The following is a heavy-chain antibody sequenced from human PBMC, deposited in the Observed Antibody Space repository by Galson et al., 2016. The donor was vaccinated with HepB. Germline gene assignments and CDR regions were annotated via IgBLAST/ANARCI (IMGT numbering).Heavy chain of an antibody. J-gene: IGHJ4*02. CDR2: INPSGGST. CDR3: ARDFYTSGPYHFEY. CDR1: GYTFTNYY. Sequence: SVKVSCKASGYTFTNYYIHWVRQAPGQGLEWMGIINPSGGSTSYAQKFRGRVTMTGDTSTSTVYMELSSLRSEDTAMYYCARDFYTSGPYHFEYWGQGALVTVSS. D-gene: IGHD3-22*01. V-gene: IGHV1-46*01.